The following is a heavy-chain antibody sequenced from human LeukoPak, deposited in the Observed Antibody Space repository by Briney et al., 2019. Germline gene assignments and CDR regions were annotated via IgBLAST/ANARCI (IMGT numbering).Heavy chain of an antibody. V-gene: IGHV5-51*01. CDR2: IYPGDSDT. Sequence: GESLKISCKGFGYSFTSYWIAWVRQMPGKGLGWMGIIYPGDSDTRYSPSFQGQVTISADKSISTAYLQWSSLKASDTAMYYCARRADSVYYFEYWGQGTLVTVSS. CDR3: ARRADSVYYFEY. J-gene: IGHJ4*02. D-gene: IGHD3-16*01. CDR1: GYSFTSYW.